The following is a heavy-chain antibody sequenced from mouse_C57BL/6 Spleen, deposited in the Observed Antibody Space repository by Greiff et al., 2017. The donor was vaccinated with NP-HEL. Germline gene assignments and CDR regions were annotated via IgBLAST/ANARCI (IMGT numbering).Heavy chain of an antibody. Sequence: VKLMESGPGLVAPSQSLSITCTVSGFSLTSYGVHWVRQPPGKGLEWLVVIWSDGSTTYNSALKSRLSISKDNSKSQVFLKMNSLQTDDTAMYYCARQGVYDYENAMDYWGQGTSVTVSS. CDR2: IWSDGST. J-gene: IGHJ4*01. V-gene: IGHV2-6-1*01. CDR1: GFSLTSYG. CDR3: ARQGVYDYENAMDY. D-gene: IGHD2-4*01.